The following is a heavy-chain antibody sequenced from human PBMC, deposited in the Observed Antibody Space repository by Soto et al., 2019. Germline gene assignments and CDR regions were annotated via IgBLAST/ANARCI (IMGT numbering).Heavy chain of an antibody. Sequence: QVQLVQSGAEVKKPGASVKVSCKASGYTFTSYGISWVRQAPGQGLEWMGWISAYNGNTNYAQKLQGRVTMTTDTATSTAYMELRSLRSDDTAVYYCARDLGDIVVVPAAIPLDYWGQGTLVTVSS. D-gene: IGHD2-2*01. J-gene: IGHJ4*02. CDR2: ISAYNGNT. V-gene: IGHV1-18*01. CDR1: GYTFTSYG. CDR3: ARDLGDIVVVPAAIPLDY.